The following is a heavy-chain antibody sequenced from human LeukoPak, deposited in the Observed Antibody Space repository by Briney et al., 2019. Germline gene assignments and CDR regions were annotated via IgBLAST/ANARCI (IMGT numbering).Heavy chain of an antibody. D-gene: IGHD3-3*01. V-gene: IGHV1-18*01. CDR3: ARVGFWSGYPLYYFDY. J-gene: IGHJ4*02. Sequence: ASVKVSCKASGYTFTSYGISWVRQAPGQGLEWMGWISAYNGNTNYAQKFQGRVTITRNTSISTAYMELSSLRSEDTAVYYCARVGFWSGYPLYYFDYWGQGTLVTVSS. CDR1: GYTFTSYG. CDR2: ISAYNGNT.